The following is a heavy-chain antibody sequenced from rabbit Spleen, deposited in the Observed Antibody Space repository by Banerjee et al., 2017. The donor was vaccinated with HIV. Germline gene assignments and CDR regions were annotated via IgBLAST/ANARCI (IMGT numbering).Heavy chain of an antibody. CDR2: INIVTGKS. CDR1: GFSFSSSYD. CDR3: ARDLVAVIGWNFNL. Sequence: QQLVESGGGLVKPGASLTLTCTASGFSFSSSYDMCWVRQAPGKGLEWIACINIVTGKSVYASWAKGRFFMSRTSSTTVTLQMTSLTAADTATYFCARDLVAVIGWNFNLWGPGTLVTVS. D-gene: IGHD1-1*01. V-gene: IGHV1S40*01. J-gene: IGHJ4*01.